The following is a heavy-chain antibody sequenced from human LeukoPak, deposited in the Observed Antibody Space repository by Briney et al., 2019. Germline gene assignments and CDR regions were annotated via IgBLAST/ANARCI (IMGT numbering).Heavy chain of an antibody. CDR1: GGSISSGDFY. CDR2: IYYSGST. Sequence: SETLSLTCTVSGGSISSGDFYWSWIRQPPGKGLEWIGYIYYSGSTYYNPSLKSRVTISVDTSKSEFSLKLSSVTAADTAVYYCARALGYCGSTKCNYGLDVWGQGTTVTVSS. CDR3: ARALGYCGSTKCNYGLDV. D-gene: IGHD2-2*01. J-gene: IGHJ6*02. V-gene: IGHV4-30-4*01.